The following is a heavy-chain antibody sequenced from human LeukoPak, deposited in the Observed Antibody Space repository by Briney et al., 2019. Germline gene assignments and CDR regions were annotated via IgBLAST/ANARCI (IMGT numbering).Heavy chain of an antibody. Sequence: SSETLSLTCTVSGGSISSSSYYWGWIRQPPGKGLGWIGSIYYSGSTYYNPSLKSRVTISVDTSKNQFSLKLSSVTAADTAVYYCARKGSSGWYSPFDIWGQGTMVTVSS. D-gene: IGHD6-19*01. J-gene: IGHJ3*02. CDR3: ARKGSSGWYSPFDI. CDR1: GGSISSSSYY. V-gene: IGHV4-39*07. CDR2: IYYSGST.